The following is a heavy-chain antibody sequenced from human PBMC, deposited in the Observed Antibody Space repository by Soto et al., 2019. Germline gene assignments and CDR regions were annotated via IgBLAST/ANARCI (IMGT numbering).Heavy chain of an antibody. CDR3: ARDRDYPAFSYDAFDI. CDR1: GFTFSSYG. CDR2: IWYDGSNK. Sequence: GGSLRLSCAASGFTFSSYGMHWVRQAPGKGLEWVAVIWYDGSNKYYADSVKGRFTISRDNSKNTLYLQMNSLRAEDTAVYYCARDRDYPAFSYDAFDIWGQGTMVTVSS. J-gene: IGHJ3*02. D-gene: IGHD4-17*01. V-gene: IGHV3-33*01.